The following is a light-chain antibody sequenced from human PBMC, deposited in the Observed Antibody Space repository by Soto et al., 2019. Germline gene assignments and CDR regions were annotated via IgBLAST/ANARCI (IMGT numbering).Light chain of an antibody. J-gene: IGKJ1*01. Sequence: EIVMTQSPATLSVSPGERATLSCRASQSVSNNLAWYQQKPGQAPRLLIYGASTRATDIPARFSGSGSGTEFTLTISSLQSEDFAAYYCQQYTNWPRTFGQGTKVDIK. CDR1: QSVSNN. V-gene: IGKV3-15*01. CDR3: QQYTNWPRT. CDR2: GAS.